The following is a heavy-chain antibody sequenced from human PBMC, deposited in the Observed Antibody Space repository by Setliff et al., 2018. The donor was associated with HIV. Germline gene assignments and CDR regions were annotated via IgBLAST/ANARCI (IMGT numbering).Heavy chain of an antibody. CDR2: INAGDDNT. J-gene: IGHJ4*02. CDR3: ARAVPSYYYGSGSISPSFDY. CDR1: GYTFSTNA. V-gene: IGHV1-3*01. Sequence: ASVKVSCKAFGYTFSTNAIHWVRQAPGQRLEWMGYINAGDDNTRYSEKFQGRVTITRDTSANTAYMELSSLRSEDTAVYYCARAVPSYYYGSGSISPSFDYWGQGTLVTVSS. D-gene: IGHD3-10*01.